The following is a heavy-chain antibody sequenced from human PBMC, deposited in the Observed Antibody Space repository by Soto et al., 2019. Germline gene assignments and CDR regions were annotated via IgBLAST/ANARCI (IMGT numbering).Heavy chain of an antibody. J-gene: IGHJ6*02. V-gene: IGHV3-48*02. Sequence: VGSLRLSCAASGFTFSSYSMNWVRQAPGKGLEWVSYISSSSSTIYYADSVKGRFTISRDNAKNSLYLQMNSLRDEDTAVYYCARDRLGYCSGGSCYSGYYGMDVWGQGTTVTVSS. CDR3: ARDRLGYCSGGSCYSGYYGMDV. CDR1: GFTFSSYS. CDR2: ISSSSSTI. D-gene: IGHD2-15*01.